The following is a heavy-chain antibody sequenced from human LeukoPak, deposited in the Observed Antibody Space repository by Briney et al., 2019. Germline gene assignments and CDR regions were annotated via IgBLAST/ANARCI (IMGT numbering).Heavy chain of an antibody. Sequence: PSETLSLTCAVYGGSFSGYYWSWIRQPPGKGLEWIGEINHSGSTNYNPSLKSRVTISVDTSKNQFSLKPSSVTAADTAVYYCARRVRGWFDPWGQGTLVTVSS. V-gene: IGHV4-34*01. D-gene: IGHD6-6*01. J-gene: IGHJ5*02. CDR1: GGSFSGYY. CDR3: ARRVRGWFDP. CDR2: INHSGST.